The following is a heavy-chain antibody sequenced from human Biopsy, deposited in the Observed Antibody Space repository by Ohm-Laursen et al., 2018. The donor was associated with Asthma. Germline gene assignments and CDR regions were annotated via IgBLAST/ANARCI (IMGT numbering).Heavy chain of an antibody. CDR3: AREATSGEVPFGYFYALDV. J-gene: IGHJ6*04. D-gene: IGHD2-2*01. V-gene: IGHV1-18*01. CDR1: GYTFTSSG. Sequence: ASVKVSCKASGYTFTSSGITWVRQAPGQGLEWMGWISAYNGNTKLAQKLKDRVTMITDTSTSTAYMELSSLRSEDTAVYYCAREATSGEVPFGYFYALDVWGEGTTVTVSS. CDR2: ISAYNGNT.